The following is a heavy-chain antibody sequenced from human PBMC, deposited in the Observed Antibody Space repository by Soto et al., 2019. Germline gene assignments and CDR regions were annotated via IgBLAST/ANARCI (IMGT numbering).Heavy chain of an antibody. J-gene: IGHJ4*02. V-gene: IGHV1-46*01. CDR1: GYTFTSYY. CDR3: ARRDSSGEIDY. D-gene: IGHD3-22*01. CDR2: INPSGGST. Sequence: ASVKVSCKASGYTFTSYYMHWVRQAPGQGLEWMGIINPSGGSTSYAQKFQDRVTMTRDTSTSTVYMELSSLRSEDTAVYYCARRDSSGEIDYWGQGTLVTVSS.